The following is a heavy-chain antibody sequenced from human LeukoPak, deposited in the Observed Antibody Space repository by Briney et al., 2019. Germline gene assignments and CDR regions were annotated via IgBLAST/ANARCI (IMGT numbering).Heavy chain of an antibody. D-gene: IGHD2-2*01. CDR1: GGSFSGYY. CDR3: ARARVVVPAALFLRGGDCNLDV. J-gene: IGHJ6*04. Sequence: PSETLSLTCAVYGGSFSGYYWSWVRQPPGKGLDWIGEINHSGGTNYNPSLKSRVTISVDKSKNQFSLRLSSVTAAGTAVYYCARARVVVPAALFLRGGDCNLDVWGKGTTVTVSS. V-gene: IGHV4-34*01. CDR2: INHSGGT.